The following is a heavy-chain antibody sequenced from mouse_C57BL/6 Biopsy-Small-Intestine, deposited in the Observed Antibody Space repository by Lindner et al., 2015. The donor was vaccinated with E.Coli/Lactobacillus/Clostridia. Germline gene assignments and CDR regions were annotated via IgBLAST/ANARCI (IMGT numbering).Heavy chain of an antibody. CDR3: ARGTRLDF. CDR1: GFNIKDYY. V-gene: IGHV1-82*01. J-gene: IGHJ2*01. D-gene: IGHD3-3*01. CDR2: IYPGDGHT. Sequence: VQLQESGAELVRPGASVKLACTVSGFNIKDYYMHWVKQRPGKGLEWIGRIYPGDGHTNYNGKFKGKATLTADKSSSTAYMQLSSLTSEDSAVYFCARGTRLDFWGQGTTLTVSS.